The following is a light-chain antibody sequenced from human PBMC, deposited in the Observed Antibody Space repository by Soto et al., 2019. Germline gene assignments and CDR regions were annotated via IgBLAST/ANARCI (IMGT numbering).Light chain of an antibody. Sequence: DIQMTQSPSSLSASIGDRVTITCQASQDIGDYLNWYRQKPGKAPKLLIYAASNLEPGVPSRFRGSGSGTEFSLTITSLQPEDIATYYCQQYDILPPFAFVPGTKVDIK. CDR1: QDIGDY. CDR3: QQYDILPPFA. CDR2: AAS. V-gene: IGKV1-33*01. J-gene: IGKJ3*01.